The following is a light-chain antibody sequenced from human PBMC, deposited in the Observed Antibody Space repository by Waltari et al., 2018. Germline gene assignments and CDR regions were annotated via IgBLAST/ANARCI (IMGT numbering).Light chain of an antibody. J-gene: IGKJ1*01. CDR3: QQYNTYST. Sequence: DIQMTQFPSTLSASVGDRVTITCRASQSVSSWLAWYQQKPGKAPKLLIYKASTLEGGVPSRFSGSGSGTEFPLTISSLQPDDFATYYCQQYNTYSTFGQGTKVDIK. CDR1: QSVSSW. V-gene: IGKV1-5*03. CDR2: KAS.